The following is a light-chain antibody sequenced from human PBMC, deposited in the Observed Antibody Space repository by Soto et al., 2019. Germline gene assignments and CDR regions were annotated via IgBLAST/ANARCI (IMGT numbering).Light chain of an antibody. CDR3: GSYTSSKSLL. Sequence: QSALTQPASVSGSPGQSITISCTGTSSDVGGYNYVSWYQQHPGKAPKLMIYDVSNRPSGVSNRFSGSKSGNTASLTISGLQAEDEADYYCGSYTSSKSLLFGGGTKVTVL. CDR2: DVS. J-gene: IGLJ2*01. V-gene: IGLV2-14*01. CDR1: SSDVGGYNY.